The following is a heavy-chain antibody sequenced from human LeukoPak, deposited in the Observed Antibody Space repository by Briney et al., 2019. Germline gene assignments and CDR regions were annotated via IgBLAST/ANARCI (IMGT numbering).Heavy chain of an antibody. CDR3: ARVSGLWFGETPSRIDY. D-gene: IGHD3-10*01. CDR2: ISAYNGNT. V-gene: IGHV1-18*01. Sequence: GASVKVSCKASRYTFTSYGISWVRQAPGQGLEWMGWISAYNGNTNYAQKLQGRVTMTTDTSTSTAYMEMRSLRSDDTAVYYCARVSGLWFGETPSRIDYWGQGTLVTVSS. J-gene: IGHJ4*02. CDR1: RYTFTSYG.